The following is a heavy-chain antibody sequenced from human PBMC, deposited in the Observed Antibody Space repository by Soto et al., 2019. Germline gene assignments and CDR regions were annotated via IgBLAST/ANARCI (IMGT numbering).Heavy chain of an antibody. D-gene: IGHD5-12*01. CDR2: FDPEDGET. CDR3: ATDGYNYGYFDY. CDR1: GYTLTELS. J-gene: IGHJ4*02. Sequence: GASVKVSCKVSGYTLTELSMHWVRQAPGKGLEWMGGFDPEDGETIYAQKFQGRVTMTEDTSTDTAYMELSSLRSEDTAVYYCATDGYNYGYFDYWGQGTLVTVSS. V-gene: IGHV1-24*01.